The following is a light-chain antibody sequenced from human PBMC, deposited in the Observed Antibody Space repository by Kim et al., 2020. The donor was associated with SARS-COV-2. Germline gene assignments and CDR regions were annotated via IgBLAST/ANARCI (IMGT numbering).Light chain of an antibody. Sequence: DIQMTQSPSTLSASVGDRVTITCRASQSISGWLAWYQQRPGKPPNLLIYKASTLQSGVPSRFSGTRSGTEFTLTISSLQPDDVATYYCQHYTSYSEAFGQGTKVDIK. J-gene: IGKJ1*01. CDR3: QHYTSYSEA. CDR2: KAS. V-gene: IGKV1-5*03. CDR1: QSISGW.